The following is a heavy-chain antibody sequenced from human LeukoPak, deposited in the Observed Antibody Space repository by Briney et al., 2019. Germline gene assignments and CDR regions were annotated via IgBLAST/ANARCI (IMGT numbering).Heavy chain of an antibody. CDR1: GFTFSNYA. J-gene: IGHJ4*02. Sequence: GGSLRLSCAASGFTFSNYAMTWVRQAPGKGLEWVSGISGSGSSTYYADSVKGRFTLSRDNSKNTLYLEMNSLRAEDAAVYFCARSPAFYDGAVVKYYFDYWGQGTLVTVSS. CDR3: ARSPAFYDGAVVKYYFDY. D-gene: IGHD6-19*01. V-gene: IGHV3-23*01. CDR2: ISGSGSST.